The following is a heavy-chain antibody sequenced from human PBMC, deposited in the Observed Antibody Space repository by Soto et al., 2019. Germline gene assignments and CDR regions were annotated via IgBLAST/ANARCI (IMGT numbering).Heavy chain of an antibody. CDR1: GFTFSSYS. V-gene: IGHV3-21*01. CDR3: ARDLVSSWYVEYYYYYGMDV. CDR2: ISSSSSYI. Sequence: GGSLRLSCAASGFTFSSYSMNWVRQAPGKGLEWVSSISSSSSYIYYADSVKGRFTISRDNAKNSLYLQMNSLRAEDTAVYYCARDLVSSWYVEYYYYYGMDVWGQGTTVTVSS. J-gene: IGHJ6*02. D-gene: IGHD6-13*01.